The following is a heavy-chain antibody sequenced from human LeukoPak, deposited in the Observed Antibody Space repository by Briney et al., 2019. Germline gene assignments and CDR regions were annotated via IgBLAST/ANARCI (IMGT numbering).Heavy chain of an antibody. CDR1: GYTFTGYY. D-gene: IGHD2-21*01. CDR2: INPNSGGT. Sequence: ASVKVSCKASGYTFTGYYMHWVRQAPGQGLEWMGWINPNSGGTNYAQKFQGRVTMTRDTSISTAYMELSRLRSDDTAVYFCARGGGDRYYYYYHMDVWGQGTTVTVSS. CDR3: ARGGGDRYYYYYHMDV. V-gene: IGHV1-2*02. J-gene: IGHJ6*03.